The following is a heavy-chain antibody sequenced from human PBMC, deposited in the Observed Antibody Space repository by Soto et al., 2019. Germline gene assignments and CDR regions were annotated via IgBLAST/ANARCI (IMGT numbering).Heavy chain of an antibody. CDR3: ATEDIVVKKPLVSLNYYYYMDV. Sequence: GGSLRLSCAASGFTFSDYYMSWIRQAPGKGLEWVSYISSSGSTIYYADSVKGRFTISRDNAKNSLYLQMNSLRAEDTAVYYCATEDIVVKKPLVSLNYYYYMDVWGKGTTVTVSS. J-gene: IGHJ6*03. CDR2: ISSSGSTI. V-gene: IGHV3-11*01. CDR1: GFTFSDYY. D-gene: IGHD2-15*01.